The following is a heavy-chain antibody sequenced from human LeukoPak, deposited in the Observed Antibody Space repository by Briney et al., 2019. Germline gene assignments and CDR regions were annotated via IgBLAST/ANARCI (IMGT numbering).Heavy chain of an antibody. Sequence: GGSLRLSCAASGFTFSNYAMHCVRQAPGKGLEWVAIISYDGNDKYYTDSVKGRFTISRDKSKNTLYLQMNSLRAEDTAVYYCARDRDTAMGLWDQGTLVTVSS. CDR3: ARDRDTAMGL. V-gene: IGHV3-30-3*01. CDR2: ISYDGNDK. D-gene: IGHD5-18*01. J-gene: IGHJ4*02. CDR1: GFTFSNYA.